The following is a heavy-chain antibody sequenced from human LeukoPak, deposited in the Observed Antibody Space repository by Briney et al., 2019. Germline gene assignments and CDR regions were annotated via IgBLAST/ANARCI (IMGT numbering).Heavy chain of an antibody. V-gene: IGHV1-2*02. D-gene: IGHD3-16*02. CDR1: GYTFTSYD. CDR2: INPNSGGT. Sequence: ASVKVSCKASGYTFTSYDINWVRQAPGQGLEWMGWINPNSGGTNYAQKFQGRVTMTRDTSISTAYMELSRLRSDDTAVYYCARAYYVWGSYRPLGYWGQGTLVTVSS. CDR3: ARAYYVWGSYRPLGY. J-gene: IGHJ4*02.